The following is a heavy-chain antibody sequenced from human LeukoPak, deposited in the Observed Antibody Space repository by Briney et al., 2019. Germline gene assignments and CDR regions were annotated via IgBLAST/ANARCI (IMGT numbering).Heavy chain of an antibody. V-gene: IGHV3-30*02. CDR1: GFTFSSYG. Sequence: GGSLRLSCAASGFTFSSYGMHWVRQAPGKGLEWVAFIRYDGSNKYYADSVKGRFTISRDNSKNTLYLQMNSLRAEDTAVYYCAKVLLSGTYNSDFDYWGQGTLVTVSS. D-gene: IGHD1-26*01. CDR3: AKVLLSGTYNSDFDY. J-gene: IGHJ4*02. CDR2: IRYDGSNK.